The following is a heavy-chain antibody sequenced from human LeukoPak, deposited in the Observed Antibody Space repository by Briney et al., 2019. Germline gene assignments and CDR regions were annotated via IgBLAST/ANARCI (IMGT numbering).Heavy chain of an antibody. Sequence: VASVKVSCKASGGTFSSYAISWVRQAPGQGLEWKGGIIPIFGTANYAQKFQGRVTITADESTSTAYMELSSLRSEDTAVYYCASEGFGELPYYWGQGTLVTVSS. CDR2: IIPIFGTA. D-gene: IGHD3-10*01. CDR3: ASEGFGELPYY. V-gene: IGHV1-69*01. J-gene: IGHJ4*02. CDR1: GGTFSSYA.